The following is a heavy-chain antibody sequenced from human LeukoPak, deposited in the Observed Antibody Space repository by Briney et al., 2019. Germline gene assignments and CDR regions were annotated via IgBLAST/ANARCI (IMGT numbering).Heavy chain of an antibody. CDR2: SNQSGST. CDR1: GGSFSGYY. J-gene: IGHJ5*02. V-gene: IGHV4-34*01. D-gene: IGHD3-10*01. Sequence: KASETLSLTCTIYGGSFSGYYWSWIRHFPGKGLEWIGESNQSGSTNYKPSLKSRVTTSVDMSKNQFSLKLSSVTAADTAVYYCARDRDLLLWFGELRDPAGFDPWGQGTLVTVSS. CDR3: ARDRDLLLWFGELRDPAGFDP.